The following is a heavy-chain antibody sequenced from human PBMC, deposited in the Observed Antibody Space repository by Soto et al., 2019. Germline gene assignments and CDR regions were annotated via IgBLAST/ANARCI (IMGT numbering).Heavy chain of an antibody. Sequence: SETLSLTCAVYGGSFSGYYWSWIRQPPGKGLEWIGEINHSGSTNYNPSLKSRVTISVDTSKNQFSLKLSSVTAADTAVYYCARGRIGEDSGITGTTPKVCWFDPWGQGTLVTVS. CDR1: GGSFSGYY. CDR3: ARGRIGEDSGITGTTPKVCWFDP. J-gene: IGHJ5*02. D-gene: IGHD1-7*01. CDR2: INHSGST. V-gene: IGHV4-34*01.